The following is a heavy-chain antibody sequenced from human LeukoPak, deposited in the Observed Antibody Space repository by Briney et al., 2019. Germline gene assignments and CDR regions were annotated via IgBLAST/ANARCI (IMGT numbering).Heavy chain of an antibody. D-gene: IGHD3-10*01. J-gene: IGHJ4*02. CDR3: ARHKVHYPGSGNSYAMGFDY. V-gene: IGHV4-4*02. CDR1: GGSISSSNW. Sequence: SGTLSLTCAVSGGSISSSNWWSWVRQPPGKGLEWIGSVYSGSTYYSPSLKSRVTISVDTSKKQFSLRLSSVTAADTAVFYCARHKVHYPGSGNSYAMGFDYWGQGILVTVSS. CDR2: VYSGST.